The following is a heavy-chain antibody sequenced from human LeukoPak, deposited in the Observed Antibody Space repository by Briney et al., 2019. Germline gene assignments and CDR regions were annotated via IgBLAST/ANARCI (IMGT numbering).Heavy chain of an antibody. V-gene: IGHV4-4*07. CDR2: IYSSGST. J-gene: IGHJ6*02. CDR3: ARARYGGYCSSTSCPYYYYGMDV. Sequence: PSETLSLTCSVSGGSISSYYWSWVRQPAGKGLEWIGRIYSSGSTNYNPSLNSRVTMSVDTSNNQFSLRLTSVTAADTAVYYCARARYGGYCSSTSCPYYYYGMDVWGQGTTVTVSS. D-gene: IGHD2-2*01. CDR1: GGSISSYY.